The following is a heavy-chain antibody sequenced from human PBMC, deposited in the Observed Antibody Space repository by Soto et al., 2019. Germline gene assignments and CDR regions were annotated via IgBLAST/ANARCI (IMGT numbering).Heavy chain of an antibody. CDR3: AKVTAGMDV. D-gene: IGHD2-21*02. V-gene: IGHV3-23*01. CDR2: ISGSGGST. Sequence: GSLRLSCAASEFTFISYAMSWVSKATGKGLEWVSAISGSGGSTYYADSVKGRFTISRDNSKNTLYLQMNSLRAEDTAVYYCAKVTAGMDVWGQGTTVTVSS. CDR1: EFTFISYA. J-gene: IGHJ6*02.